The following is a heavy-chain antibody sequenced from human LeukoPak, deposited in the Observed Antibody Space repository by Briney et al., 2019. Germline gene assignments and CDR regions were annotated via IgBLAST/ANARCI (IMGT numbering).Heavy chain of an antibody. J-gene: IGHJ4*02. D-gene: IGHD2-21*01. CDR2: ISGTGSST. CDR3: ARYVCGGFFKQEYHFDY. V-gene: IGHV3-23*01. CDR1: GFTFSSHA. Sequence: GGSLRLSCAASGFTFSSHAVSWVRQAPGKGLEWVSGISGTGSSTHYADSVMGRFTVSRDNSKNTLHLQMNSLRAEDTAVYYCARYVCGGFFKQEYHFDYWGQGNLVTVSS.